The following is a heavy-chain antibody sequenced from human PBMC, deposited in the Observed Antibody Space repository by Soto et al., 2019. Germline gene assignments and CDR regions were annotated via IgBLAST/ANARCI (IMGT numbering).Heavy chain of an antibody. CDR2: INPFDGSR. D-gene: IGHD3-10*01. CDR1: GYIFTSYY. Sequence: QVELVQSGAEVKKPGASVKVSCKASGYIFTSYYLHWVRQAPGQGLEWMGWINPFDGSRMFTQSFQGRVTFTRDTSTSTVYMELSGLRSDGTAVYYCSRVDPGETSPFDHWGQGTLVTVSS. V-gene: IGHV1-46*03. J-gene: IGHJ4*02. CDR3: SRVDPGETSPFDH.